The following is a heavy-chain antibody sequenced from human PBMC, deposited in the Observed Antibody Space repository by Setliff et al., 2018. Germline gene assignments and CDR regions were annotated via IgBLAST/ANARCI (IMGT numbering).Heavy chain of an antibody. D-gene: IGHD6-19*01. CDR1: GFTFSTYS. V-gene: IGHV3-23*01. CDR3: ANHNPARWAVYTTPIDS. J-gene: IGHJ4*02. CDR2: ISGDSVSI. Sequence: GGSLRLSCAASGFTFSTYSMSWARQAPGKGLEWVSAISGDSVSIYYADSVRGRFTISRDNSKNTLYLQMNNLRDEDTAVYYCANHNPARWAVYTTPIDSCGQGTLVTVSS.